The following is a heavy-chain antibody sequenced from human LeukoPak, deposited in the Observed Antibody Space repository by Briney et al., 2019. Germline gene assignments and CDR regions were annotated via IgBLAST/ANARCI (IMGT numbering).Heavy chain of an antibody. CDR1: GFTFSSYA. CDR3: AKDGPGRGVAYDAFDT. J-gene: IGHJ3*02. V-gene: IGHV3-23*01. D-gene: IGHD3-10*01. CDR2: ISGSGGST. Sequence: PGGSLRLSCAASGFTFSSYAMSWVRQAPGKGLEWVSAISGSGGSTYYADSVKGRFTISRDNSKNTLYLQMNSLRAEDTAVYYCAKDGPGRGVAYDAFDTWGQGTMVTVSS.